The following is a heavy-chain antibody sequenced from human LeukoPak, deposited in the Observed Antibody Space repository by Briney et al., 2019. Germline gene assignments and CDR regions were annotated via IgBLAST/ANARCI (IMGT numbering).Heavy chain of an antibody. J-gene: IGHJ1*01. CDR3: AKANDYGDYREYFQH. CDR1: GFTFSSYA. V-gene: IGHV3-23*01. Sequence: GGSLRLSCAASGFTFSSYAMSWVRQAPGKGLEWVSAISGSGGSTYYADSVKGRFTISRDNSKNTLYLRMNSLRAEDTAVYYCAKANDYGDYREYFQHWGQGTLVTVSS. D-gene: IGHD4-17*01. CDR2: ISGSGGST.